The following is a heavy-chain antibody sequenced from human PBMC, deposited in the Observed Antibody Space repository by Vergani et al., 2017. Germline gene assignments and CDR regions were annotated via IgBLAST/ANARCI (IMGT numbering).Heavy chain of an antibody. CDR3: AKSRNNYYYYGMDV. J-gene: IGHJ6*02. CDR1: GFTFSDYY. V-gene: IGHV3-11*04. D-gene: IGHD1-14*01. CDR2: ISSSGSTI. Sequence: QVQLVESGGGLVKPGGSLRLSCAASGFTFSDYYMSWIRQAPGKGLEWVSYISSSGSTIYYADSVKGRFTISRDNSKNTLYLQMNSLRAEDTAVYYCAKSRNNYYYYGMDVWGQGTTVTVSS.